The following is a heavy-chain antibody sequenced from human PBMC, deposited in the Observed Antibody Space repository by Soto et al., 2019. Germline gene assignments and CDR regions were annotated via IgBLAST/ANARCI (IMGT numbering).Heavy chain of an antibody. CDR1: GYSISSSNW. V-gene: IGHV4-28*01. CDR3: ARTGYSSSWYWFDP. Sequence: SETLSLTCAVSGYSISSSNWWGWIRQPPGKGLEWIGYIYYSGSTYYNPSLKSRVTMSVDTSKNQFSLKLSSVTAVDTAVYYCARTGYSSSWYWFDPWGQGTLVTVSS. CDR2: IYYSGST. J-gene: IGHJ5*02. D-gene: IGHD6-13*01.